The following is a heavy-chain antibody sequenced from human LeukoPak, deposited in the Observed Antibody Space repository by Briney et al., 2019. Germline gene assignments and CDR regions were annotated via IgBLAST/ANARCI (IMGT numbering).Heavy chain of an antibody. D-gene: IGHD1-26*01. CDR2: ISSSSSYI. CDR3: ARFGRGSYGAAFDY. CDR1: GFTFRTYW. J-gene: IGHJ4*02. V-gene: IGHV3-21*01. Sequence: GGSLRLSCAASGFTFRTYWMNWVRQAPGKGLEWVSSISSSSSYIYYADSVKGRFTISRDNAKNSLYLQMNSLRAEDTAVYYCARFGRGSYGAAFDYWGQGTLVTVSS.